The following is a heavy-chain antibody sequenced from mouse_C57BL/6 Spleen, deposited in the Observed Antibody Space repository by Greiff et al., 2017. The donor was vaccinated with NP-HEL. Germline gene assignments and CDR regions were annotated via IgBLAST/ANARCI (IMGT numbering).Heavy chain of an antibody. CDR2: ISYDGSN. CDR1: GYSITSGYY. D-gene: IGHD1-1*01. Sequence: EVKLQESGPGLVKPSQSLSLTCSVTGYSITSGYYWNWIRQFPGNKLEWMGYISYDGSNNYNPSLKNRISITRDTSKNQFFLKLNSVTTEDTATYYCAIITTVDYFDYWGQGTTLTVSS. CDR3: AIITTVDYFDY. V-gene: IGHV3-6*01. J-gene: IGHJ2*01.